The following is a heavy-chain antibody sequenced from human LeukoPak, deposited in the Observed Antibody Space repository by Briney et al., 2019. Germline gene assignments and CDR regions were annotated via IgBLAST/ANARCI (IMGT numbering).Heavy chain of an antibody. CDR2: IGSGSDT. Sequence: GGSLRLSCAASGFTFNNYAMSWVRQAPGKGLEWVSTIGSGSDTYYADSVKGRFTISRDNSKNTLYLQMNSLRAEDTAVYYCAKYLVHGRRYLDYWGQGTLVTVSS. V-gene: IGHV3-23*01. CDR1: GFTFNNYA. D-gene: IGHD2-15*01. CDR3: AKYLVHGRRYLDY. J-gene: IGHJ4*02.